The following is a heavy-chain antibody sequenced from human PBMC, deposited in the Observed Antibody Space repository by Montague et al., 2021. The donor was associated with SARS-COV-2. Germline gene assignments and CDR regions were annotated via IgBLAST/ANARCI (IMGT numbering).Heavy chain of an antibody. CDR2: IYSNDEK. CDR3: AHLIRYYDIFTGIPFDY. J-gene: IGHJ4*02. Sequence: PALVKPTQTLTLTCTFSGFSLSTPTVGVGWIRQPPGKALEWVAVIYSNDEKRYSPSLRNRLTITKDTAKNQVVLSLTYVDPVDTATYYCAHLIRYYDIFTGIPFDYWGQGSIVTVSS. D-gene: IGHD3-9*01. V-gene: IGHV2-5*01. CDR1: GFSLSTPTVG.